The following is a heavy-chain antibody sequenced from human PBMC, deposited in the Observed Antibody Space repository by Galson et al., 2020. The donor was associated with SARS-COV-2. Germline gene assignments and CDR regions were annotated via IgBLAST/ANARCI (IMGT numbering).Heavy chain of an antibody. J-gene: IGHJ5*02. CDR1: GFMFSNYW. CDR2: IKNDGSEI. V-gene: IGHV3-7*01. Sequence: GSLRLSCAASGFMFSNYWMSWVRQAPGKGLEWVATIKNDGSEIYYVDFVKGRFTISRDNAKNSVYLQMDSLRAEDTAIYYCARDESWGQGTLVTVSS. CDR3: ARDES.